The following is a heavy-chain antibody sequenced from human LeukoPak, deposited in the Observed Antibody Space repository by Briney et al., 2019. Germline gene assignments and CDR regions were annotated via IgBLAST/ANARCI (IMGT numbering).Heavy chain of an antibody. V-gene: IGHV4-61*01. Sequence: KPSETLSLTCTVSGGSVSSGSYYWSWIRQPPGKGLEWIGYIYYSGSTNYNPSLKSRVTISVDTSKNQFSLKLSSVTAADTAVYYCARAASGGGFDYWGQGILVTVSS. CDR1: GGSVSSGSYY. D-gene: IGHD2-15*01. CDR3: ARAASGGGFDY. J-gene: IGHJ4*02. CDR2: IYYSGST.